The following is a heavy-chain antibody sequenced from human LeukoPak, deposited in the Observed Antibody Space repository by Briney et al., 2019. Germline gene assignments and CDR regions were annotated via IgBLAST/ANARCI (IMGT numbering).Heavy chain of an antibody. J-gene: IGHJ4*02. Sequence: SETLSLTCTVSGGSINSYYWSWIRQPPGKGLEWIGYIYYSGSTNYNPSLKSRVTISADTSKNQFSLKLSSVTAADTAVYYCARRDNSSWTYFDYWGQGTLVTVSS. CDR3: ARRDNSSWTYFDY. V-gene: IGHV4-59*01. D-gene: IGHD6-13*01. CDR2: IYYSGST. CDR1: GGSINSYY.